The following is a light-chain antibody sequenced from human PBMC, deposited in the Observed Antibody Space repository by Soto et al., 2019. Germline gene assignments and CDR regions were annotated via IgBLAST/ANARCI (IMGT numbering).Light chain of an antibody. CDR1: STDVCTFNY. V-gene: IGLV2-14*01. Sequence: QSALTQPASVSGSPGQSITISCTATSTDVCTFNYVAWYQQYPGKAPKLMIYEVINRPSGVSDRFSGSKSGNTASLIISGLEAEDEADYYCSSYTTSASLVFGGGTKVTVL. CDR2: EVI. CDR3: SSYTTSASLV. J-gene: IGLJ2*01.